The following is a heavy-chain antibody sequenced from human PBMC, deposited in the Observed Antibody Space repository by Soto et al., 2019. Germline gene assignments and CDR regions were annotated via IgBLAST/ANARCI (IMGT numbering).Heavy chain of an antibody. J-gene: IGHJ4*02. CDR2: ISAYNGNT. CDR3: ARVSPPVDIVATV. V-gene: IGHV1-18*01. Sequence: ASMKGSRKASCYPFYSFGISWVGQAPGQGLEWMGWISAYNGNTNYAQKLQGRVTMTTDTSTSTAYMELRSLRSDDTAVYYCARVSPPVDIVATVWGQGTLVTVSS. D-gene: IGHD5-12*01. CDR1: CYPFYSFG.